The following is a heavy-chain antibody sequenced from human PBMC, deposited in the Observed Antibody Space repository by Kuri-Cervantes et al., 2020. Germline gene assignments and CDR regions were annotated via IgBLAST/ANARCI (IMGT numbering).Heavy chain of an antibody. D-gene: IGHD6-19*01. CDR3: AKDRGIAVAGPLEH. Sequence: GESLKISCAASGFTFSSYAMHWVRQAPGKGLEWVAVISYDGSNKYYADSVKGRFTISRDNSKNTLYLQMSSLRAEDTAVYYCAKDRGIAVAGPLEHWGQGTLVTVSS. J-gene: IGHJ4*02. CDR2: ISYDGSNK. V-gene: IGHV3-30-3*01. CDR1: GFTFSSYA.